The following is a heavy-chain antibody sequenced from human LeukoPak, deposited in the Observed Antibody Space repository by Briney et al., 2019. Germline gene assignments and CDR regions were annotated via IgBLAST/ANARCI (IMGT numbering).Heavy chain of an antibody. J-gene: IGHJ4*02. V-gene: IGHV3-11*01. CDR1: GITFTDYY. CDR2: ISSGGTTI. Sequence: GGSLRLSCAASGITFTDYYMTWIRQAPGKGLEWISYISSGGTTIHYADSVKGRFTISRDNAKNSLYLQMNSLRAEDTAIYYCAREQHCSGGSCPIQYWGQGTLVTVSS. CDR3: AREQHCSGGSCPIQY. D-gene: IGHD2-15*01.